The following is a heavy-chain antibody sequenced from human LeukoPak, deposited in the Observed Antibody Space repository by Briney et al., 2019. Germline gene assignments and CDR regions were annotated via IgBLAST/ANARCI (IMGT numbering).Heavy chain of an antibody. CDR3: ARGDSSGYYSRYYFDY. J-gene: IGHJ4*02. Sequence: PGGSLRLSCTASEFTFSTFTMNWVRQAPGKGLEWVSSISSSSGYIYYTDSVKGRFTISRDNAKNSVYLQMNSLRAEDTAVYYCARGDSSGYYSRYYFDYWGQGTLVTVSS. CDR2: ISSSSGYI. V-gene: IGHV3-21*01. CDR1: EFTFSTFT. D-gene: IGHD3-22*01.